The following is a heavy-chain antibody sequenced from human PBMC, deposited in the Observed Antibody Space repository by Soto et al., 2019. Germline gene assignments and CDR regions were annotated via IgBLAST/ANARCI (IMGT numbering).Heavy chain of an antibody. J-gene: IGHJ6*02. V-gene: IGHV1-3*01. D-gene: IGHD4-17*01. Sequence: ASVKVSCKASGYTFFNYAIHWVRQAPGQRLEWLGWINVDSGNTKYSQKFQGRVSITRDTSASTAYMELSNLRSEDTAMYYCARPVTTYNYFYGVDVWGQGTTVTVSS. CDR2: INVDSGNT. CDR1: GYTFFNYA. CDR3: ARPVTTYNYFYGVDV.